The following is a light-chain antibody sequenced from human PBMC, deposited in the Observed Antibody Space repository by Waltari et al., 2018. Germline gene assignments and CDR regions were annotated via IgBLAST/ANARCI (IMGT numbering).Light chain of an antibody. J-gene: IGLJ1*01. Sequence: QSALTQPASVSGTPGQSLTISCSGTTSAVGSYDPVSWYQQHPGEPPKLLICEVFKRPPDTSSRFSGAKSGSTASLTISGLQPEDEADYYCCSYAGRGTYVFGSGTKVTVL. V-gene: IGLV2-23*02. CDR1: TSAVGSYDP. CDR3: CSYAGRGTYV. CDR2: EVF.